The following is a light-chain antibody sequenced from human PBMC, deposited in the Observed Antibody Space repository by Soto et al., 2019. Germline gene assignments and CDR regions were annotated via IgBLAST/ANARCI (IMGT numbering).Light chain of an antibody. CDR1: SSNIGAGYD. CDR3: QSYDSTLSARYV. V-gene: IGLV1-40*01. Sequence: QSVLTQPPSVSGAPGQRVTISCTGSSSNIGAGYDVHWYQQRPGTAPKLLIFGNNNRPSGVPDRFSGSKSGTSASLAITGLQAEDEGDYYFQSYDSTLSARYVFGTGTKVTVL. CDR2: GNN. J-gene: IGLJ1*01.